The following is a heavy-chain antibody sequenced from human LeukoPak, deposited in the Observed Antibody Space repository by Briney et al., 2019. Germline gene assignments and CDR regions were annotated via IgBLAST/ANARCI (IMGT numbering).Heavy chain of an antibody. CDR2: ISSNGKTV. Sequence: GGSLRLSCAASGFTFSSYSMNWVRQAPGKGLEWVAYISSNGKTVYYGDSVKGRFTISRDNAKNSLYLQMNSLRVEDTAVYYCARVSIDILTGYSSFDPWGQGTLVTVSS. CDR3: ARVSIDILTGYSSFDP. J-gene: IGHJ5*02. D-gene: IGHD3-9*01. CDR1: GFTFSSYS. V-gene: IGHV3-48*04.